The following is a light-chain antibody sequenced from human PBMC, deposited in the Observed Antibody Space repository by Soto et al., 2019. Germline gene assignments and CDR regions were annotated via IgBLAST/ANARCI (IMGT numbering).Light chain of an antibody. CDR2: AAS. J-gene: IGKJ2*01. CDR1: QGISSY. CDR3: QQYYSYPDMYT. V-gene: IGKV1-8*01. Sequence: AIRMTQSPSSLSASTGDRVTITCRASQGISSYLAWYQQKPGKAPKLLIYAASTLQSGVPSRFSGSGSGTDFTLTISCLQSEDFATYYCQQYYSYPDMYTLGQGTKLEIK.